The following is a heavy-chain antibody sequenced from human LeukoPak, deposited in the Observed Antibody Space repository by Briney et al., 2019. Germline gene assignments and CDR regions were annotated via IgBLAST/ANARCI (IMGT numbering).Heavy chain of an antibody. Sequence: ASVKVSCKASGYTFTSDGISWVRKDPGQGLEWMGWISAYNGNTNYAQKLQGRVTMTTDTSTSTAYMELRSLRSDDTAVYYCAREEDSYPAAMFTSDYWGQGTLVTVSS. CDR2: ISAYNGNT. CDR3: AREEDSYPAAMFTSDY. D-gene: IGHD2-2*01. CDR1: GYTFTSDG. V-gene: IGHV1-18*01. J-gene: IGHJ4*02.